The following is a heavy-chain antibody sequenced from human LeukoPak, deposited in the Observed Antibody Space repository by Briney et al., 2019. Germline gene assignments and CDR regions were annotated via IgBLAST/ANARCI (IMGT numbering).Heavy chain of an antibody. Sequence: PGGSLRLSCAASGFTVSSNYMSWVRQAPGKGLEWVSVIYSGGSTYYADSVKGRFTISRHNSKNTLYLQMNSLRAEDTAVYYCARAQYDFWSGYKDYWGQGTLVTVSS. V-gene: IGHV3-53*04. D-gene: IGHD3-3*01. J-gene: IGHJ4*02. CDR3: ARAQYDFWSGYKDY. CDR2: IYSGGST. CDR1: GFTVSSNY.